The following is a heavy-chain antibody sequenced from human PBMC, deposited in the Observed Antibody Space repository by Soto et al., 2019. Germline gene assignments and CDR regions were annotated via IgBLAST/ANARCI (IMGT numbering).Heavy chain of an antibody. CDR3: MKDPIGDYIGAFDR. D-gene: IGHD4-17*01. Sequence: EVQVLESGGGLVQSGGSLRLSCAASEFIFSAYAMTWVRQAPGEGLEWVSSISGSGGGTSYADSVKGRFTISRDNSKNTLYLRMNSLRVDDTAVYYCMKDPIGDYIGAFDRWGQGIMVTVSS. CDR2: ISGSGGGT. J-gene: IGHJ3*02. CDR1: EFIFSAYA. V-gene: IGHV3-23*01.